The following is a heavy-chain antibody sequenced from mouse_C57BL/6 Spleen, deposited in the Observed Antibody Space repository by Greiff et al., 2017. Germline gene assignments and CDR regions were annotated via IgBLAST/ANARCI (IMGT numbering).Heavy chain of an antibody. CDR1: GYTFTEYP. Sequence: VQLQQSGAELVKPGASVKLSCKASGYTFTEYPIHWVKQRSGQGLEWIGWFYPGSGSIKYNEKFKDKATLTADKSSSTVYMELSRLTSEDSAVYFWAILGYYDGRVYAMDYWGQGTSRTVSS. D-gene: IGHD1-1*01. J-gene: IGHJ4*01. CDR3: AILGYYDGRVYAMDY. CDR2: FYPGSGSI. V-gene: IGHV1-62-2*01.